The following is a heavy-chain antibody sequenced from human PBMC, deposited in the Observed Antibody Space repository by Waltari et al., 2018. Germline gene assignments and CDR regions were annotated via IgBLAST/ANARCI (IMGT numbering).Heavy chain of an antibody. D-gene: IGHD3-10*01. V-gene: IGHV1-69*14. Sequence: QVQLVQSGAEVKTPGSSLKVSCKASGGTFSSYAISWVRQATGQGLEWMGGIIPIFGTANYAQKFQGRVTITADKSTSTAYMELSSLRSEDTAVYYCAREGYYGSGSNAWGYWGQGTLVTVSS. CDR2: IIPIFGTA. CDR3: AREGYYGSGSNAWGY. J-gene: IGHJ4*02. CDR1: GGTFSSYA.